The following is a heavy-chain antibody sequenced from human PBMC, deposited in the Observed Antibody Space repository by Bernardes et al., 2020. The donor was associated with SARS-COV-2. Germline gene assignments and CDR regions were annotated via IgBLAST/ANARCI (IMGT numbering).Heavy chain of an antibody. J-gene: IGHJ2*01. CDR2: VAGDGSSI. V-gene: IGHV3-23*01. D-gene: IGHD2-21*01. CDR3: ARDYVVGDSLWYFDL. CDR1: GLTFNRHA. Sequence: GGSLRLSCVDSGLTFNRHAMSWVRLAPGRGLEWVSGVAGDGSSISYADSVKGRFTISKDSSMNNVYLQMNSLTAEDTAIYYCARDYVVGDSLWYFDLWGRGTLVTVSS.